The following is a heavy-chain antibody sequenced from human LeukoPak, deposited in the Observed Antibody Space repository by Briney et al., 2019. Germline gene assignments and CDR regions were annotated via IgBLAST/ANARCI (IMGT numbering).Heavy chain of an antibody. J-gene: IGHJ5*02. V-gene: IGHV1-2*02. D-gene: IGHD4-11*01. CDR1: GYTFTGYY. CDR3: ARWMTTAINWFDP. CDR2: INPNSGGT. Sequence: ASVKVSCKASGYTFTGYYMHWVRQAPGQGLEWMGWINPNSGGTNYAQKFQGRVTMTRDTSISTAYMELSRLRSDDTAVYYCARWMTTAINWFDPWGQGTLVTVSS.